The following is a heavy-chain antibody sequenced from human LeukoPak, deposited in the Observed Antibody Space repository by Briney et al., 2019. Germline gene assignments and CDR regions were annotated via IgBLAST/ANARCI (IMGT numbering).Heavy chain of an antibody. J-gene: IGHJ4*02. D-gene: IGHD3-10*01. CDR3: ARDHGGSGIQSIDY. CDR1: GYTFTSYY. CDR2: INPSGGST. V-gene: IGHV1-46*01. Sequence: GASVKASCKASGYTFTSYYMHWVRQAPGQGLEWMGIINPSGGSTSYAQKFQGRVTITRATSTCTVYMELSSLRSEDTAVYYCARDHGGSGIQSIDYWGQGTLVTVSS.